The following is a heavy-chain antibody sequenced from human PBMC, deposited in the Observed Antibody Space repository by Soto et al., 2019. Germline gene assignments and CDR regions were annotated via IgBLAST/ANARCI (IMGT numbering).Heavy chain of an antibody. Sequence: QVQLVQSGAEVKKPGASVKVSCKTSGYTFTNYAMHWVRQAPGQWLEWMGWINAAIGNTKYSQKFQGSVTITRDTSANTAYMELSSLRSEDTAVSYCARRNVYGSGSYSFDYWGQGTLVTVSS. CDR2: INAAIGNT. J-gene: IGHJ4*02. D-gene: IGHD3-10*01. CDR3: ARRNVYGSGSYSFDY. CDR1: GYTFTNYA. V-gene: IGHV1-3*01.